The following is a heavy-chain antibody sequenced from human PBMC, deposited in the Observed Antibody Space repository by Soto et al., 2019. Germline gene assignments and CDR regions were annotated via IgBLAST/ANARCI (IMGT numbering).Heavy chain of an antibody. CDR2: ISAYNGNT. J-gene: IGHJ4*02. Sequence: GASVKVSCTASIYTFTSYGISWVRQAPGQGLEWMGWISAYNGNTNYAQKLQGRVTMTTDTSTSTAYMELRSLRSDDTAVYYCARGRSGIAAAGTIDYWGQGTLVTVSS. CDR1: IYTFTSYG. CDR3: ARGRSGIAAAGTIDY. D-gene: IGHD6-13*01. V-gene: IGHV1-18*01.